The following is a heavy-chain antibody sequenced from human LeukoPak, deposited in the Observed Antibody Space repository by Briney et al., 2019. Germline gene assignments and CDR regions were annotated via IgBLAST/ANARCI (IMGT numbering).Heavy chain of an antibody. CDR1: GFIFSGYY. CDR3: GTHAGRTGSDD. Sequence: GGSLRLSCATSGFIFSGYYMSWIRQAPGKGLEWVSYISGSGNDVSYADSVKGRFTISRDNAKGSLYLQMNSLRAADTAVYYCGTHAGRTGSDDWGQGTLVTVSS. D-gene: IGHD3/OR15-3a*01. V-gene: IGHV3-11*01. CDR2: ISGSGNDV. J-gene: IGHJ4*02.